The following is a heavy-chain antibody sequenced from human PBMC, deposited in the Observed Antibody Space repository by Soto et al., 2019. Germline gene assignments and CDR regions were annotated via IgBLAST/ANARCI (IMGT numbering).Heavy chain of an antibody. CDR1: GGSISSYY. J-gene: IGHJ4*02. Sequence: SETLSLTCTVSGGSISSYYWSWIRQPPGKGLEWIGYIYYSGSTNYNPSLKSRVTISVDTSKNQFSLKLSSVTAADTAVYYCARDDSSGYYFDYWGQGTLVTVSS. CDR2: IYYSGST. D-gene: IGHD3-22*01. V-gene: IGHV4-59*01. CDR3: ARDDSSGYYFDY.